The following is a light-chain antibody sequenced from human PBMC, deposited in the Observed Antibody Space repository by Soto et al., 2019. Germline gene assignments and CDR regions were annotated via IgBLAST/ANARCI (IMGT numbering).Light chain of an antibody. CDR3: ISHVGHSNV. CDR2: DVS. V-gene: IGLV2-8*01. Sequence: QSALTQPPSASGSPGQSVTISCTGTSSDVGGSDYVSWYQHHPGKALKLMIYDVSKRPSGVPDRFSGSKSGNMASLTVSGLQADDEADYYCISHVGHSNVFGTGTKLTVL. CDR1: SSDVGGSDY. J-gene: IGLJ1*01.